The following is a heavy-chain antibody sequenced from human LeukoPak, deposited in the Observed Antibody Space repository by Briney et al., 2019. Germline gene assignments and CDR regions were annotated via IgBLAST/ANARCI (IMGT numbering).Heavy chain of an antibody. D-gene: IGHD3-16*01. V-gene: IGHV4-59*08. Sequence: SETLSLTCTVSGGSISSYYWSWIRQPPGKGLEWIGYIYYSGSTNYNPSLKSRVTISVDTSKNQFSLKLSSVTAADTAVYYRARHRLGRDFDYWGQGTLVTVSP. J-gene: IGHJ4*02. CDR3: ARHRLGRDFDY. CDR1: GGSISSYY. CDR2: IYYSGST.